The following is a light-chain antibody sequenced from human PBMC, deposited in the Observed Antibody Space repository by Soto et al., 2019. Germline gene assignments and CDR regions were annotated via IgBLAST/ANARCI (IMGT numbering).Light chain of an antibody. CDR2: EGT. CDR1: SSDVGRYNL. CDR3: SSYTSSSVV. J-gene: IGLJ2*01. Sequence: QSALTQPASVSGSPGQSITISCTGSSSDVGRYNLVSWYRHHPGKAPKLMIYEGTKRPSGVSNRFSGSKSGNTASLTISGLQAEDEADYYCSSYTSSSVVFGGGTKLTVL. V-gene: IGLV2-14*02.